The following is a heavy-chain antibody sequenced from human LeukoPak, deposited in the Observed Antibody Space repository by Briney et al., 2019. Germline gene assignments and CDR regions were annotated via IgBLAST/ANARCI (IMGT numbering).Heavy chain of an antibody. CDR3: ARGAEGATEYFDY. CDR1: GFTFSTYW. Sequence: GGSLRLSCATSGFTFSTYWMSWVRQAPGKGLEWVSGINWNGGSTGYADSVKGRFTISRDNAKNSLYLQMNSLRAEDTALYYCARGAEGATEYFDYWGQGTLVTVSS. D-gene: IGHD1-26*01. V-gene: IGHV3-20*04. CDR2: INWNGGST. J-gene: IGHJ4*02.